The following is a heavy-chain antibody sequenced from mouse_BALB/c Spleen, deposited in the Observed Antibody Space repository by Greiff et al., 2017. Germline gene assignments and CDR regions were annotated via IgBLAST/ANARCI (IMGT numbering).Heavy chain of an antibody. Sequence: EVKLVESGPELVKPGASVKISCKASGYSFTGYFMNWVMQSHGKSLEWIGRINPYNGDTFYNQKFKGKATLTVDKSSSTAHMELRSLASEDSAVYYCARDDGYLGYWGQGTTLTVSS. CDR2: INPYNGDT. D-gene: IGHD2-3*01. J-gene: IGHJ2*01. CDR1: GYSFTGYF. CDR3: ARDDGYLGY. V-gene: IGHV1-20*02.